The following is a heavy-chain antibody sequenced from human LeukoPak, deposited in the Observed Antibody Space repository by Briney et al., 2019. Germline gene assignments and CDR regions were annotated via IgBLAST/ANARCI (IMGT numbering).Heavy chain of an antibody. Sequence: GGSLRLSCAASGFTFSAYAMYWVRQAPGKGLEWVAVISYDGRTEYYADSVKGRFTISRDNAKNTLYLQMNSLRAEDTAVYYCARAEAPITQPYFDYWGQGTMVTVSS. D-gene: IGHD5-12*01. J-gene: IGHJ4*02. V-gene: IGHV3-30*03. CDR2: ISYDGRTE. CDR1: GFTFSAYA. CDR3: ARAEAPITQPYFDY.